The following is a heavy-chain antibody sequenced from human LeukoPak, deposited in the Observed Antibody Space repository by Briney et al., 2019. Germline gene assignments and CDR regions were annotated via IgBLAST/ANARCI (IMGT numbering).Heavy chain of an antibody. CDR2: MYHSGNT. J-gene: IGHJ5*02. CDR3: ATQQCSGGSCYSRAIWFDP. V-gene: IGHV4-39*01. D-gene: IGHD2-15*01. CDR1: GGSISSSSYY. Sequence: PSETLSLTCTVSGGSISSSSYYWGWIRQPPGKELEWIASMYHSGNTYYNPSLKSRVTVSVDTSKNQFSLKLNSVTAADTAVYYCATQQCSGGSCYSRAIWFDPWGQGTLVTVSS.